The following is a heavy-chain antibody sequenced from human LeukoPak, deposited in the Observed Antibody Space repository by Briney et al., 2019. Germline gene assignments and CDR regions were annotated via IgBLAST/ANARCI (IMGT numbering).Heavy chain of an antibody. J-gene: IGHJ5*02. V-gene: IGHV1-3*01. CDR3: ARGCSSTSCSPRRDWFDP. CDR2: INAGNGNT. CDR1: GYTFTSYA. D-gene: IGHD2-2*01. Sequence: GASVTVSCTASGYTFTSYAMHWVRQAPGQRLEWMGWINAGNGNTKYSQKFQGRVTITRDSSASTAYMELSSLRSEDTAVYYCARGCSSTSCSPRRDWFDPWGQGTLVTVSS.